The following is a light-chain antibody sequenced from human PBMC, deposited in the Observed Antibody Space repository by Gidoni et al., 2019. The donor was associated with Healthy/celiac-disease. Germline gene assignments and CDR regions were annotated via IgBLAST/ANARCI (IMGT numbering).Light chain of an antibody. CDR2: AAS. Sequence: DIQMTQSASSLSASVGDRVTITCRASQSISSYLNWYHQKPGKAPTLLIYAASSLQSGVPSRFSGSGSGTDFTLTISSLQPEDFATYYCQQSYCTPPGLTFGGGTKVEIK. J-gene: IGKJ4*01. V-gene: IGKV1-39*01. CDR1: QSISSY. CDR3: QQSYCTPPGLT.